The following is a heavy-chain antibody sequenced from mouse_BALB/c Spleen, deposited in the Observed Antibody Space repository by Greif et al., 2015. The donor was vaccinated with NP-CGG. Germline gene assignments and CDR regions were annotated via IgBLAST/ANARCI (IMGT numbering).Heavy chain of an antibody. Sequence: EVQRVESGGGLVKPGGSLKLSCAASGFTFSDYYMYWVRQTPERRLEWVATISDGGSYTYYPDSVKGRFTISRDNAKNNLYLQMSSLKSEDTAMYYCARDGNYWYLDVWAQGPRSPSPQ. CDR1: GFTFSDYY. J-gene: IGHJ1*01. V-gene: IGHV5-4*02. CDR2: ISDGGSYT. D-gene: IGHD2-1*01. CDR3: ARDGNYWYLDV.